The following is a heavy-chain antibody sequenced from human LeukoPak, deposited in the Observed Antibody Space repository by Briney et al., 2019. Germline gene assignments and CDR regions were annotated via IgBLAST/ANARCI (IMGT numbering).Heavy chain of an antibody. J-gene: IGHJ6*02. V-gene: IGHV4-59*01. D-gene: IGHD1-26*01. CDR1: GGSISSYY. Sequence: PSETLSLTCTVSGGSISSYYWNWIRQPPGKGLEWIGYIYYSGSTNYNPSLKSRVTISVDTSKNQFSLKLSSVTAADTAVYYCARDRLIVGASYYYYYGMDVWGQGTTVTVSS. CDR2: IYYSGST. CDR3: ARDRLIVGASYYYYYGMDV.